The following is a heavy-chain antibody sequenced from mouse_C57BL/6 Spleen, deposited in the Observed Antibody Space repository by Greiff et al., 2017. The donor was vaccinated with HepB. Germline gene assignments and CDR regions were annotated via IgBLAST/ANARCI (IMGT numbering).Heavy chain of an antibody. CDR3: ARVCDGYQGYYFDY. CDR1: GYTFTNYW. CDR2: IYPGGGYT. D-gene: IGHD2-3*01. V-gene: IGHV1-63*01. Sequence: VQLQQSGAELVRPGTSVKMSCKASGYTFTNYWIGWAKQRPGHGLEWIGDIYPGGGYTNYNEKFKGKATLTADKSSSTAYMQFSSLTSEDSAIYYCARVCDGYQGYYFDYWGQGTTLTVSS. J-gene: IGHJ2*01.